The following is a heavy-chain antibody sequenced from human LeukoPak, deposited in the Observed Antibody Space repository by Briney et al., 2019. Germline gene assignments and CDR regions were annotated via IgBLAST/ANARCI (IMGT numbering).Heavy chain of an antibody. Sequence: PGGSLRLSCAASGFTFSSYAMHWVRQAPGKGLEWVAVISYDGSNKYYADSVKGRFTISRDNSKNTLYLQMNSLRAEDTAVYYCARDHFGYSFDYWGQGTLVTVSS. CDR3: ARDHFGYSFDY. CDR1: GFTFSSYA. D-gene: IGHD5-24*01. J-gene: IGHJ4*02. V-gene: IGHV3-30-3*01. CDR2: ISYDGSNK.